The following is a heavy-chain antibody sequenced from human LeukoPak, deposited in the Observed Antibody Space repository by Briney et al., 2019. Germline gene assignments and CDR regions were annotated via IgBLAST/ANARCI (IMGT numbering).Heavy chain of an antibody. CDR1: GYTFTSYG. CDR3: AREPHIVVVTAADDY. Sequence: ASVKVSCKASGYTFTSYGISWVRQAPGQGLEWMGWISAYNGNTNYAQKFQGRVTMTRDTSISTAYMELSRLRPDDTAVYYCAREPHIVVVTAADDYWGQGTLVTVSS. V-gene: IGHV1-18*01. J-gene: IGHJ4*02. D-gene: IGHD2-21*02. CDR2: ISAYNGNT.